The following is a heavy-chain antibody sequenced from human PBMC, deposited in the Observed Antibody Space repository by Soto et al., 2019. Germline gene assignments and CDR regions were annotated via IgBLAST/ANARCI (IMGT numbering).Heavy chain of an antibody. Sequence: PGGSLRLSCAASGFTFSSYAMSWVRQAPGKGLEWVSAISGSGGSTYYADSVKGRFTISRDNSKNTLYLQMNSLRAEDTAVYYCAKDSLYYDFWSGYPPPDAFDIWGQGTMVTVSS. CDR3: AKDSLYYDFWSGYPPPDAFDI. CDR2: ISGSGGST. V-gene: IGHV3-23*01. D-gene: IGHD3-3*01. J-gene: IGHJ3*02. CDR1: GFTFSSYA.